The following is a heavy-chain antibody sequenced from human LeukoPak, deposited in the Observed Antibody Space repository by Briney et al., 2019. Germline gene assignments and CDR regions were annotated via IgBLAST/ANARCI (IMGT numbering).Heavy chain of an antibody. CDR1: GGSISSTYDH. Sequence: SETLSLTCTVSGGSISSTYDHWDWIRQPPGKGLEWLGSIRYSGTTYYNPSLKGRVTIFVDTSNNQFSLRLRSLTAADTAVYYCARRLHYFDYWGQGSLVTVSS. D-gene: IGHD2-21*02. CDR3: ARRLHYFDY. CDR2: IRYSGTT. V-gene: IGHV4-39*01. J-gene: IGHJ4*02.